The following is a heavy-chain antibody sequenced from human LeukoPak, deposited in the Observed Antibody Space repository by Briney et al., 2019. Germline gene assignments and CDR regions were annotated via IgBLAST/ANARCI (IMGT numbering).Heavy chain of an antibody. J-gene: IGHJ4*02. CDR2: IIPIFGTA. CDR1: GGTFSSYA. V-gene: IGHV1-69*13. D-gene: IGHD4-17*01. CDR3: ARDDYGDYVFEGFDY. Sequence: ASVKVSCKASGGTFSSYAISWVRQAPGQGLEWMGGIIPIFGTANYAQKFQGRVTITADESTSTAYMELSSLRSEDTAVYYCARDDYGDYVFEGFDYWGQGTLVTVSS.